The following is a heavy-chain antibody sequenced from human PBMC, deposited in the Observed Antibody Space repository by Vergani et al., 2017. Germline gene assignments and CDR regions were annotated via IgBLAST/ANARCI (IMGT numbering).Heavy chain of an antibody. CDR3: ARLRPKMGTIFGVVSPYYYYGMDV. J-gene: IGHJ6*02. Sequence: QVQLVQSGAEVKKPGASVKVSCKASGYTFTSYDINWVRQATGQGLEWMGWMNPNSGNTGYAQNFKSRVTMTRNTSISTAYMELSSLRSEDTAVYYCARLRPKMGTIFGVVSPYYYYGMDVWGQGTTVTVSS. CDR2: MNPNSGNT. CDR1: GYTFTSYD. V-gene: IGHV1-8*01. D-gene: IGHD3-3*01.